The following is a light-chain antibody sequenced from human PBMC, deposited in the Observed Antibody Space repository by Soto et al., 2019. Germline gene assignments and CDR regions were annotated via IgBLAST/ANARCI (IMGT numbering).Light chain of an antibody. J-gene: IGKJ1*01. CDR2: GTS. CDR3: QQYTTSSWT. Sequence: VVLTQSPGTLSLSPGERATLSCRASQSVGSSYLAWYQQKPGQAPRVLIYGTSSRATGIPDRFSGSGSGTDFTLTISRLEPEDFAVXXCQQYTTSSWTFGQGTKVDIK. V-gene: IGKV3-20*01. CDR1: QSVGSSY.